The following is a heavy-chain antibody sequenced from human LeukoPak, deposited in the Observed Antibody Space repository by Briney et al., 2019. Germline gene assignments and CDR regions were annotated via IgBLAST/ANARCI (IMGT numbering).Heavy chain of an antibody. CDR3: ARGGYSGYQRFNWFDP. CDR1: GGSFSGYY. V-gene: IGHV4-34*01. J-gene: IGHJ5*02. CDR2: INHSGST. D-gene: IGHD5-12*01. Sequence: PSETLSLTCAVYGGSFSGYYWSWIRQPPGKGLEWIGEINHSGSTNYNPSLKSRVTISVDTSKNQFSLKLSSVTAADTAVYYCARGGYSGYQRFNWFDPWGQGTLVTVSS.